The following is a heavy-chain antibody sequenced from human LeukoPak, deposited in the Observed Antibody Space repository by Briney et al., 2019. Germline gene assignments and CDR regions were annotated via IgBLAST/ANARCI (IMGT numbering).Heavy chain of an antibody. CDR3: VSYYDILTGYYGPHY. J-gene: IGHJ4*02. D-gene: IGHD3-9*01. CDR2: IYSGGST. Sequence: PGGSLRLSCAASGFTVSSNYMSWVRQAPGKGLEWVSVIYSGGSTYYADSVKGRFTISRDNSKNTLYLQMNSLRAEDTAVYYCVSYYDILTGYYGPHYWGQGTLVTVSS. V-gene: IGHV3-53*01. CDR1: GFTVSSNY.